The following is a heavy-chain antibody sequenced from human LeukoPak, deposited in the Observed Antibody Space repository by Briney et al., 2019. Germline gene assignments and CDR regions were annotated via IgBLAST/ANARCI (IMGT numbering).Heavy chain of an antibody. Sequence: ASVKLSCKAAGYTFTGYYMHWVRQAPGQGLERMGWISAYNGNTNYAQKPQGRVTMTTDTSTSTAYMELRSLRSDDTAVYYCAREIGSGNFLLGYYYYYMDVWGEGTTVTVSS. CDR3: AREIGSGNFLLGYYYYYMDV. D-gene: IGHD3-10*01. CDR2: ISAYNGNT. V-gene: IGHV1-18*04. CDR1: GYTFTGYY. J-gene: IGHJ6*03.